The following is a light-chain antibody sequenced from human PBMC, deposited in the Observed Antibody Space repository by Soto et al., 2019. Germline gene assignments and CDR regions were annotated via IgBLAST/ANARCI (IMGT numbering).Light chain of an antibody. CDR2: GNN. V-gene: IGLV1-44*01. CDR3: ATWDDSLNIP. Sequence: QSVLTQPPSASGTPGQRVTISCSGSSSNIGSNPVNWYQQLPGTAPKLLIYGNNQRPSGVPDRFSGSKSGTSASLAISGLQSEDEADYYCATWDDSLNIPFGTGTKVTVL. CDR1: SSNIGSNP. J-gene: IGLJ1*01.